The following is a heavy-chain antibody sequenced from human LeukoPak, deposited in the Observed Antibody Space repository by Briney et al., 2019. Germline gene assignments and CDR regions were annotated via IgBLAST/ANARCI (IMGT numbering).Heavy chain of an antibody. D-gene: IGHD3-10*01. CDR1: GYTFTSYD. Sequence: ASVKVSCKASGYTFTSYDINWGRQATGQGLEWMGWMNPNSGNTGYAQKFQGRVTMTRNTSISTAYMELSSLRSEDTAVYYCARGRAVLLWFGELFNWFDPWGQGTLVTVSS. J-gene: IGHJ5*02. V-gene: IGHV1-8*01. CDR2: MNPNSGNT. CDR3: ARGRAVLLWFGELFNWFDP.